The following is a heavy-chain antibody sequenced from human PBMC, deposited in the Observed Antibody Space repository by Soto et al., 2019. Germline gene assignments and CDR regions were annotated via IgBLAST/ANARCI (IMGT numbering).Heavy chain of an antibody. CDR1: GFTFSSYW. D-gene: IGHD4-17*01. V-gene: IGHV3-74*01. Sequence: GGSLRLSCAASGFTFSSYWMHWVRQAPGKGLVWVSRINSDGSSTSYADSVKGRFTISRDNAKNTLYLQMNSLRAEDTAVYYCARGVSGDYYFDYWGQGTLVTVSS. CDR2: INSDGSST. J-gene: IGHJ4*02. CDR3: ARGVSGDYYFDY.